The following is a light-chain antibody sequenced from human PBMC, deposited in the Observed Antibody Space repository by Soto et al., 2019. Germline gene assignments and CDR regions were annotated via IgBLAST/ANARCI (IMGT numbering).Light chain of an antibody. CDR2: DVT. J-gene: IGLJ1*01. V-gene: IGLV2-11*01. CDR1: SSDVGAYDY. CDR3: CSYVGSYASDYV. Sequence: QSVLTQPPSVSGSPGQSVTISCTGTSSDVGAYDYVSWYQQHPGKAPKLMIYDVTKRPSGVPDRFSGSKSGNTASLTISGLQAEDEADYYCCSYVGSYASDYVFGAGTKVTVL.